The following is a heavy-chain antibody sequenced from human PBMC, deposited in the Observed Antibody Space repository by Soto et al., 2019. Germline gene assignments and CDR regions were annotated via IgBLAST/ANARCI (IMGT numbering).Heavy chain of an antibody. Sequence: SETLSLTCAVSGGSISSSNWWSWVRQPPGKGLEWIGEIYHSGSTNYNPSLKSRVTISVDKSKNQFSLKLSSVTAADTAVYYCASRSPYCSSTSCYAFHNWFDPWGQGTLVTSPQ. V-gene: IGHV4-4*02. J-gene: IGHJ5*02. CDR3: ASRSPYCSSTSCYAFHNWFDP. CDR2: IYHSGST. D-gene: IGHD2-2*01. CDR1: GGSISSSNW.